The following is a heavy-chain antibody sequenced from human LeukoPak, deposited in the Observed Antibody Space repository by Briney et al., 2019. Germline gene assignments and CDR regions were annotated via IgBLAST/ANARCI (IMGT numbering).Heavy chain of an antibody. CDR1: RFTFNRYS. J-gene: IGHJ6*03. CDR3: AKWDENFYYMDV. Sequence: PGGSLRLSCAASRFTFNRYSISWVRQAPRKGLEWVSSINGSGGGTFYASSVKGRFTISRDNSKDTVFLQMSGLRAEDTAMYYCAKWDENFYYMDVWGQGTTVSVS. CDR2: INGSGGGT. V-gene: IGHV3-23*01. D-gene: IGHD1-26*01.